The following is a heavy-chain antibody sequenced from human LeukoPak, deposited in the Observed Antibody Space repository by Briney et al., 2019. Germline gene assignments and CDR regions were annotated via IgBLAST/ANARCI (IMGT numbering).Heavy chain of an antibody. CDR3: ARDVGCSSTSCSSYYYYGMDV. CDR1: GGSISSYY. J-gene: IGHJ6*02. V-gene: IGHV4-59*01. D-gene: IGHD2-2*01. CDR2: IYYSGST. Sequence: PSETLSLPCTVSGGSISSYYWSWIRQPPGKGLEWIGYIYYSGSTNYNPSLKSRVTISVDTSKNQFSLKLSSVTAADTAVYYRARDVGCSSTSCSSYYYYGMDVWGQGTTVTVSS.